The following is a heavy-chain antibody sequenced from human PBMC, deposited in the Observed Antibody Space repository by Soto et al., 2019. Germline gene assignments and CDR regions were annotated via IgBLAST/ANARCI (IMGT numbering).Heavy chain of an antibody. J-gene: IGHJ4*02. CDR1: GFTFSSYA. V-gene: IGHV3-23*01. CDR3: AKVWGRYCSSTSCGPVDD. D-gene: IGHD2-2*01. Sequence: EVQLLESGGGLVQPGGSLRLSCAASGFTFSSYAMSWVRQAPGKGLEWVSAISGSGVSTYYADSVKGRFTISRDNSKNPLYLQMNSLRAEDTAVYYCAKVWGRYCSSTSCGPVDDWGQGTLVTVSS. CDR2: ISGSGVST.